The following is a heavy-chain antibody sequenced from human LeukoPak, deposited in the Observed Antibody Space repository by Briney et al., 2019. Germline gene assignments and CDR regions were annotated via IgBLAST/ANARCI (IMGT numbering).Heavy chain of an antibody. CDR3: AKDPVLRYFDWLPYFDY. Sequence: PGGSLRLSCAASGFTFDDYAMHWVRQAPGKGLEWVSGISWNSGSIGYADSVKGRFTISRDNSKNTLYLQMNSLRAEDTAVYYCAKDPVLRYFDWLPYFDYWGQGTLVTVSS. CDR2: ISWNSGSI. J-gene: IGHJ4*02. D-gene: IGHD3-9*01. CDR1: GFTFDDYA. V-gene: IGHV3-9*01.